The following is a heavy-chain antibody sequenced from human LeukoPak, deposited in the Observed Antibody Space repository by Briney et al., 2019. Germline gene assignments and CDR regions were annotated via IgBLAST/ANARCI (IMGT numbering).Heavy chain of an antibody. D-gene: IGHD3-22*01. Sequence: ASVKVSCKASGYMFTGYYIHWVRQAPGQGLEWMGWINPNSGDTHFAQKFQGRVTMTRDTSITTAYMDLSSLRSDDTAVYYCAGGSGLSLDSSGSLGSHWGQGTLVTVSS. CDR2: INPNSGDT. J-gene: IGHJ4*02. CDR1: GYMFTGYY. CDR3: AGGSGLSLDSSGSLGSH. V-gene: IGHV1-2*02.